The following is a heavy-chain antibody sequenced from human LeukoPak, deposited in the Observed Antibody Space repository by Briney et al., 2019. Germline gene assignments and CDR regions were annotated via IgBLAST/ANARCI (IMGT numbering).Heavy chain of an antibody. V-gene: IGHV1-2*02. Sequence: PGASVKVSRKVSGYTFTYYYIHWVRQAPGQGLEWMGWINPNSGGTNYAQKFQGRVTMTRDTSINTAYMELNRLTSDDTALYYCAGYTNNWYLGGYWGQGTLVAVSS. D-gene: IGHD6-13*01. CDR1: GYTFTYYY. J-gene: IGHJ4*02. CDR3: AGYTNNWYLGGY. CDR2: INPNSGGT.